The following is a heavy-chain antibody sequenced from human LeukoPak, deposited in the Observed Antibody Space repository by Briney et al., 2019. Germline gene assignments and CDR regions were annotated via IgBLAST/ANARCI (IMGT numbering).Heavy chain of an antibody. Sequence: HPGGSLRLSCAASGFTFSTYWMSWVRQAPGKGLGWVANIKQDGSEKDYVDSVKGRFTISRDNAKNSLFLQMNSLRAEDTAMYYCARVRGGYYFDYWGQGSLVTVSS. CDR2: IKQDGSEK. D-gene: IGHD3-16*01. V-gene: IGHV3-7*01. J-gene: IGHJ4*02. CDR3: ARVRGGYYFDY. CDR1: GFTFSTYW.